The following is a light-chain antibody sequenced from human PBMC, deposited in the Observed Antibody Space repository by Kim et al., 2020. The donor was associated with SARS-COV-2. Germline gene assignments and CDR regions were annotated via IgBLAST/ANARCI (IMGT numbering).Light chain of an antibody. CDR1: QSLVHSDGNTY. CDR2: KVS. CDR3: TQGTHWPPYT. J-gene: IGKJ2*01. V-gene: IGKV2-30*02. Sequence: DVVMTQSPLSLPVTLGQPASISCRSSQSLVHSDGNTYLNWFQQRPGQSPRRLIYKVSNRDSGVPDRFSGSGSGTDFTLKISRVEAEDVGVYYCTQGTHWPPYTVCQGTKLEIK.